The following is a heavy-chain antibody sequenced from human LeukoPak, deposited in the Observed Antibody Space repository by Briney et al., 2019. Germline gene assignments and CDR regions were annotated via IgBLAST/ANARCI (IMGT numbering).Heavy chain of an antibody. CDR2: ISGSGGST. V-gene: IGHV3-23*01. Sequence: PGGSLRLSCAASGFTFSSYDMNWVRQAPGKGLEWVSAISGSGGSTSYADSVKGRFTISRDNSKNTLFLQMNSLRAEDTAVYYCAKAHLTYGGKKVDYWGQGTLVTVSS. D-gene: IGHD4-23*01. CDR3: AKAHLTYGGKKVDY. J-gene: IGHJ4*02. CDR1: GFTFSSYD.